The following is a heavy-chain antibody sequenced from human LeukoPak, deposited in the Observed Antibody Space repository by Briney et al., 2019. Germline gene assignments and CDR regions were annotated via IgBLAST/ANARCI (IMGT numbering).Heavy chain of an antibody. J-gene: IGHJ4*02. CDR3: ARRTAVAGTFDS. D-gene: IGHD6-19*01. CDR1: GCSISRGGYY. Sequence: SETLSLTCTVSGCSISRGGYYWSWIRQHPGKGLEWIGYIYYSGSTYYNPSLKSRVTISVDTSKNQFSLKLSSVTAADTAVYYCARRTAVAGTFDSWGQGTLVTVSS. V-gene: IGHV4-31*03. CDR2: IYYSGST.